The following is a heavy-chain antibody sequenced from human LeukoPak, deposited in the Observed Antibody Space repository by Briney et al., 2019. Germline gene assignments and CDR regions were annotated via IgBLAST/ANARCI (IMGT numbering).Heavy chain of an antibody. CDR3: ARDWRWRFVVKPAAWWFDY. CDR1: GFTFSSYG. D-gene: IGHD2-2*01. CDR2: IRYDGSNK. Sequence: PGGSLRLSCAASGFTFSSYGMHWVRQAPGKGLEWVAFIRYDGSNKYYADSVKGRFTISRDNSKNTLYLQMNSLRGEDTAVYFCARDWRWRFVVKPAAWWFDYWGQGTLVTVSS. V-gene: IGHV3-30*02. J-gene: IGHJ4*02.